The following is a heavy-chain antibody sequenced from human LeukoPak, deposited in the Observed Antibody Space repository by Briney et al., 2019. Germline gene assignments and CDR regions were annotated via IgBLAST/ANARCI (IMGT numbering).Heavy chain of an antibody. CDR2: IYSGGST. J-gene: IGHJ6*03. CDR3: ARDRYCSGGSCYGTSGYMDV. Sequence: GSLRLSCAASGFTVSSNYMSWVRQAPGKGLEWVSVIYSGGSTYYADSVKGRFTISRDNSKNTLYLQMNSLRAEDTAVYYCARDRYCSGGSCYGTSGYMDVWGKGTTVTVSS. CDR1: GFTVSSNY. D-gene: IGHD2-15*01. V-gene: IGHV3-53*01.